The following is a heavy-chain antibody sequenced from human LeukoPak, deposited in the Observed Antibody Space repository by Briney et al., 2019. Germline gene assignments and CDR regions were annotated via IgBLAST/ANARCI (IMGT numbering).Heavy chain of an antibody. CDR3: ARDSEWVVGATTGEPGGSAFDI. CDR1: GFTFSSYS. D-gene: IGHD1-26*01. Sequence: PGGSLRLSCAASGFTFSSYSMNWVRQAPGKGLEWVSYISSSSSTIYYADSVKGRFTISRDNAKNSLYLQMNSLRAEDTAVYYCARDSEWVVGATTGEPGGSAFDIWGQGTMVTVSS. V-gene: IGHV3-48*01. CDR2: ISSSSSTI. J-gene: IGHJ3*02.